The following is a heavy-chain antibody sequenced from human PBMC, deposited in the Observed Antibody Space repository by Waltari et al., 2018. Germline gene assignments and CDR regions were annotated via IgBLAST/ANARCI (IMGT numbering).Heavy chain of an antibody. V-gene: IGHV1-8*02. Sequence: QVQLVQSGAEVKKPGASVKVSCKASGYTFTSYYMHWVRQAPGQGLEWMGWMNPNSGNTGYAQKFQGRVTMTRNTSISTAYMELSSLRSEDTAVYYCARGPPEDGSGDYWGQGTLVTVSS. J-gene: IGHJ4*02. CDR1: GYTFTSYY. CDR2: MNPNSGNT. CDR3: ARGPPEDGSGDY. D-gene: IGHD3-10*01.